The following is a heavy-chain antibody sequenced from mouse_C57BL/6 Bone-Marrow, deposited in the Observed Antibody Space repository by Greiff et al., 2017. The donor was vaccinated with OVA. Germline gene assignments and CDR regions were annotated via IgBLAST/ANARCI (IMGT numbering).Heavy chain of an antibody. CDR1: GYTFTDHT. V-gene: IGHV1-78*01. D-gene: IGHD1-1*01. CDR2: IYPRDGST. CDR3: AREGDNYYGSSYWFAY. J-gene: IGHJ3*01. Sequence: VQLQQSDAELVKPGASVKISCKVSGYTFTDHTIHWMKQRPEQGLEWIGYIYPRDGSTKYNEKFKGKATLTADKSSSTAYMQLNSLTSEDSAVYFCAREGDNYYGSSYWFAYWGQGTLVTVSA.